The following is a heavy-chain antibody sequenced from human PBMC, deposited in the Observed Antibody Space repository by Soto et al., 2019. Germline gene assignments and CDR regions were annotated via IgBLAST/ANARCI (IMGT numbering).Heavy chain of an antibody. V-gene: IGHV1-18*01. Sequence: QVQLVQSGAEVKKPGSSVKVSCTASGYTFTSYGISWVRQAPGQGLEWMGWSSAYNGNTNYAQTRQGTVTMTTATSTSTAYMELRSPRSDDTDVYYCARYLRGNLGYWGQGTLVTVSS. J-gene: IGHJ4*02. CDR1: GYTFTSYG. CDR2: SSAYNGNT. CDR3: ARYLRGNLGY. D-gene: IGHD3-10*01.